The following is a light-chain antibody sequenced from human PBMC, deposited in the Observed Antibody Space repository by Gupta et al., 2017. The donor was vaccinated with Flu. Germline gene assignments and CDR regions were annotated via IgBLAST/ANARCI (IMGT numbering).Light chain of an antibody. J-gene: IGKJ4*01. CDR2: DAS. V-gene: IGKV3-11*01. CDR3: QQRDNWPPA. CDR1: QSVSSY. Sequence: PGTPSLSPGERATLTCRSRQSVSSYSVWHQQKPGQAPRLLIYDASNRASGLPARFSGSASGTDFTLTISILDPEDFAVYYCQQRDNWPPAFGGGTKVEIK.